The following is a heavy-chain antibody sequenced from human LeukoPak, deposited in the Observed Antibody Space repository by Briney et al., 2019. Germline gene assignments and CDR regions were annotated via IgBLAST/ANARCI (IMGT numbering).Heavy chain of an antibody. CDR2: LSHDETSK. D-gene: IGHD3-16*01. V-gene: IGHV3-30*04. CDR3: ARDISGSYAVDY. Sequence: GGSLRLSCAASGFTVSSHAMHWVRQAPGKGLEWVAVLSHDETSKLYAGSVKGRFTISRDTSKNTLYLQMNSLSGEDTAVYYCARDISGSYAVDYWGQGTLVTVSS. J-gene: IGHJ4*02. CDR1: GFTVSSHA.